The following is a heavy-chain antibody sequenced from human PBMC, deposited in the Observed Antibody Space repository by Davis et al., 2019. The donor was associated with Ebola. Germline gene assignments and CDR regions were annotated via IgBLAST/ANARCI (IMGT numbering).Heavy chain of an antibody. CDR2: ISHSGST. CDR1: GTSFSDYY. V-gene: IGHV4-34*01. Sequence: PSETLSLTCAVYGTSFSDYYWTWIRQPPGKELEWIGEISHSGSTSYNPSLERRVTISLDRSINQFSLRLNSMTAADTAVYYCARVLYYDSSGSDYWGQGTLVTVSS. CDR3: ARVLYYDSSGSDY. D-gene: IGHD3-22*01. J-gene: IGHJ4*02.